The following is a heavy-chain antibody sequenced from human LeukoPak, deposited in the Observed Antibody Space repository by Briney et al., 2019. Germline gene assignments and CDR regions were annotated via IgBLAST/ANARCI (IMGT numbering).Heavy chain of an antibody. V-gene: IGHV4-39*07. CDR2: IYYSGNT. J-gene: IGHJ4*02. D-gene: IGHD6-13*01. Sequence: SETLSLTCTVSGGSISSSNYYWGWIRQPPGKGLEWIGTIYYSGNTYYNPSLKTRVTISVHTSKKLFSLKLSSVTAADTAVYYCASIGYSTSWYPVDHWGQGTLVTVSS. CDR1: GGSISSSNYY. CDR3: ASIGYSTSWYPVDH.